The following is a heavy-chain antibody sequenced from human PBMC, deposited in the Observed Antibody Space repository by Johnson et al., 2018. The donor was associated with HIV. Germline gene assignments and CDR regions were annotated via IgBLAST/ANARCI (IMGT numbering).Heavy chain of an antibody. D-gene: IGHD6-6*01. CDR3: ATAARLFDAFDI. CDR1: GFTFSNAW. Sequence: VQLVESGGGLVKPGGSLRLSCAASGFTFSNAWMNWVRQAPGKGLEWVGRIKSRTDGGTRDYAAPVKGRFTISRDDSKNTLYLQMNSLRAEDTAVYYCATAARLFDAFDIWGQGTMVTVSS. V-gene: IGHV3-15*01. J-gene: IGHJ3*02. CDR2: IKSRTDGGTR.